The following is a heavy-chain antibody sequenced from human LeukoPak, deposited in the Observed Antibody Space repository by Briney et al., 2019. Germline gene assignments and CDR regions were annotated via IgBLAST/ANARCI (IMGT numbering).Heavy chain of an antibody. CDR2: INPNSGGT. Sequence: ASVKVSCKASGYTFTSYGISWVRQAPGQGLEWMGWINPNSGGTNYAQKFQGRVTMTRDTSISTAYMELSRLRSDDTAVYYCARIAQLVPYYYGMDVWGQGTLVTVSS. J-gene: IGHJ6*02. V-gene: IGHV1-2*02. CDR1: GYTFTSYG. CDR3: ARIAQLVPYYYGMDV. D-gene: IGHD6-6*01.